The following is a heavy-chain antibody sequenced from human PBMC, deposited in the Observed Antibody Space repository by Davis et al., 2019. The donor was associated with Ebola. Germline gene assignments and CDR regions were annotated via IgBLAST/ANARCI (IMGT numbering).Heavy chain of an antibody. CDR1: GFTVSSNY. J-gene: IGHJ6*02. CDR3: ARGGFLEWLLVYYGMDV. CDR2: INSDGSST. V-gene: IGHV3-74*01. Sequence: HTGGSLRLSCAASGFTVSSNYMSWVRQAPGKGLVWVSRINSDGSSTSYADSVKGRFTISRDNAKNTLYLQMNSLRAEDTAVYYCARGGFLEWLLVYYGMDVWGQGTTVTVSS. D-gene: IGHD3-3*01.